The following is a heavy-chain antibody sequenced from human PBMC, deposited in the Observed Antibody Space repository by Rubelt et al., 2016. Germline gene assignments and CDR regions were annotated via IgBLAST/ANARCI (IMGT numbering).Heavy chain of an antibody. J-gene: IGHJ4*02. CDR3: ARASGGPHFDY. D-gene: IGHD3-16*01. CDR1: GFTFSSYG. CDR2: ISYDGSNK. Sequence: VQLVESGGGLVQPGGSLRLSCAASGFTFSSYGMHWVRQAPGKGLEWVAVISYDGSNKYYADSVKGRFTISRDNSKNTLYLQMNSLRAEDTAVYYCARASGGPHFDYWGQGTLVTVSS. V-gene: IGHV3-30*03.